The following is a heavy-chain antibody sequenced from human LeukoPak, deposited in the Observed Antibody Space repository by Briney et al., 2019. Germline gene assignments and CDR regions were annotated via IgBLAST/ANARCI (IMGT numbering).Heavy chain of an antibody. CDR1: GYTLTELS. CDR3: ATDHRYYYDSSGYS. Sequence: ASVKVSCKVSGYTLTELSTHWVRQAPGKGLEWMGGFDPEDGETIYAQKFQGRVTMTEDTSTDTAYMELSSLRSEDTAVYYCATDHRYYYDSSGYSWGQGTLVTVSS. CDR2: FDPEDGET. D-gene: IGHD3-22*01. J-gene: IGHJ4*02. V-gene: IGHV1-24*01.